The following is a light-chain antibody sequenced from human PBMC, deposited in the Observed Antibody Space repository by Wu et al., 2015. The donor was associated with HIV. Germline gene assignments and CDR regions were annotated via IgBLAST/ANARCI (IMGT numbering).Light chain of an antibody. J-gene: IGKJ3*01. CDR3: HQYGRSPPFT. Sequence: EIVLTQSPGTLSLSPGERATLSCRASQSVSSTYLAWYQQKPGQPPRLLIYGASRRATGIPDRFSGSGPGTDFSLTISRLEPEDFAVYYCHQYGRSPPFTFGPGTKVD. CDR1: QSVSSTY. CDR2: GAS. V-gene: IGKV3-20*01.